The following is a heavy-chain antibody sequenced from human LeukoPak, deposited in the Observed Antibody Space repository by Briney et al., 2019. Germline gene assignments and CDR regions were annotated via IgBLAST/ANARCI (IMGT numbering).Heavy chain of an antibody. CDR1: GSSISSYY. CDR3: ARVWGSSGWYGNNWFDP. V-gene: IGHV4-4*07. Sequence: PSETLSLTCTVSGSSISSYYWSWIRQPAGKGLEWIGRIYTSGSTNYNPSLKSRVTMSVDTSKNQFPLKLSSVTAADTAVYYCARVWGSSGWYGNNWFDPWGQGTLVTVSS. D-gene: IGHD6-19*01. CDR2: IYTSGST. J-gene: IGHJ5*02.